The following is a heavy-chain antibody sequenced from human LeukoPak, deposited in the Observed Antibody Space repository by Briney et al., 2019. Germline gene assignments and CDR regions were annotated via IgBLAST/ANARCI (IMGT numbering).Heavy chain of an antibody. J-gene: IGHJ6*03. CDR1: GFTFSSYS. V-gene: IGHV3-48*04. CDR3: ARGRSSYYMDV. D-gene: IGHD3-10*01. CDR2: ISSSSSTI. Sequence: GGSLRLSCAASGFTFSSYSMNWVRQAPGKGLEWVSNISSSSSTIYYADSVKGRFTISRDNAKNSLYLQMNSLRAEDTAVYYCARGRSSYYMDVWGKGTTVTVSS.